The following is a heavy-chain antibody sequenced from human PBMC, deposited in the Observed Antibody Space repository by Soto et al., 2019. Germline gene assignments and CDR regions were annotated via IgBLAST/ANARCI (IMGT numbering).Heavy chain of an antibody. CDR1: GGTSTIYT. J-gene: IGHJ5*02. V-gene: IGHV1-69*08. CDR3: ATDKYGAGRVGVHS. Sequence: QVQLVQSGAEVKKPGASLRVSCETPGGTSTIYTITWVRQAPGQGLQWMGRIVPTLRITNYAQEFQGRLTITADSSTSTAHIELTSLTSEDTAVYYCATDKYGAGRVGVHSWGQGTLVTVSS. D-gene: IGHD1-26*01. CDR2: IVPTLRIT.